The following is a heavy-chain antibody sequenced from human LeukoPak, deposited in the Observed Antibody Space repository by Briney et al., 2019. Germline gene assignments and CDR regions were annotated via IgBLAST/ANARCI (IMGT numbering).Heavy chain of an antibody. CDR2: ISSSGSTI. Sequence: GGSLRLSCAASGFTFSSYEMNWVRQAPGKGLEWVSYISSSGSTIYYADSVKGRFTISRDNAKNSLYLQMNSLRAEDTAVYYCARDLEDYDSSGMPGYFDYWGQGTLVTVSS. J-gene: IGHJ4*02. V-gene: IGHV3-48*03. CDR3: ARDLEDYDSSGMPGYFDY. CDR1: GFTFSSYE. D-gene: IGHD3-22*01.